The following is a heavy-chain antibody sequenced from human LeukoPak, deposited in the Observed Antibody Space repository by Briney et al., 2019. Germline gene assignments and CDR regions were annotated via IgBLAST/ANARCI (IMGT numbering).Heavy chain of an antibody. V-gene: IGHV3-23*01. CDR1: GFTFSSYA. Sequence: GGSLRLSCAASGFTFSSYAMSWVRQAPGKGLEWVSAISGSGGSTYYADSVKGRFTISRDNSKNTLYLQMNSLRAEDTAVYYCAKGYLRGVLIPQDLRVMSGDAFDIWGQGTMVTVSS. J-gene: IGHJ3*02. CDR2: ISGSGGST. CDR3: AKGYLRGVLIPQDLRVMSGDAFDI. D-gene: IGHD3-10*01.